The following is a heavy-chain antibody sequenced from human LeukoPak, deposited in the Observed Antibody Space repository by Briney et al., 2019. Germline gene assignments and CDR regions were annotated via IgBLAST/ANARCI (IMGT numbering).Heavy chain of an antibody. D-gene: IGHD5-12*01. CDR3: ALINSGYDYLAYSSSQNWFDP. CDR1: GGTFSSYA. V-gene: IGHV1-69*04. Sequence: ASVKVSCKASGGTFSSYAISWVRQAPGQGLEWMGRIIPIFGIANYAQKFQGRVTITADKSTSTAYMELSSLRSEDTAVYHCALINSGYDYLAYSSSQNWFDPWGQGTLVTVSS. CDR2: IIPIFGIA. J-gene: IGHJ5*02.